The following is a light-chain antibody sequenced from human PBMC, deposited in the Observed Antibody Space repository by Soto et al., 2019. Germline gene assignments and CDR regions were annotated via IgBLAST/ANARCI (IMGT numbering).Light chain of an antibody. CDR1: SSNIGAGYD. CDR2: GNS. J-gene: IGLJ3*02. Sequence: QSVLTQPPSVSGAPGQRVTISCTGSSSNIGAGYDVHWYQQLPGTAPKLLIYGNSNRPSGVPDRFSGSKSGTSASLAITGLQAEDEADYYCQSYDSSLSGSWVFGGGTKLPS. V-gene: IGLV1-40*01. CDR3: QSYDSSLSGSWV.